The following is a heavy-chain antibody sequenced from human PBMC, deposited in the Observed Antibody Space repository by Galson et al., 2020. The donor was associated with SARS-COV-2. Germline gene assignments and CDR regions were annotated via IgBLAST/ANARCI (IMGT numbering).Heavy chain of an antibody. CDR2: MKEDGSVQ. CDR1: GFIFINSW. V-gene: IGHV3-7*01. Sequence: GESLKISCAASGFIFINSWMSWVRQAPGKGLEWVASMKEDGSVQYYLDSVKGRFTISRDNAKNSLFLQMNSLRVEDTAVYFCTRARSYGFEYWGQGTLVTVSS. CDR3: TRARSYGFEY. D-gene: IGHD4-17*01. J-gene: IGHJ4*02.